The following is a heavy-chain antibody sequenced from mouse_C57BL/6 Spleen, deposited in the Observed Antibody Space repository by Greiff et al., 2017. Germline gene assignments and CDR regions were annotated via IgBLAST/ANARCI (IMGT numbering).Heavy chain of an antibody. Sequence: QVQLQQPGAELVKPGASVKLSCKASGYTFTSYWMHWVKQRPGQGLEWIGMIHPNSGSTNYNEKFKSKATLTVDKSSSTAYMQLSSLTSEDSAVYYCARRAYQGAMDYWGQGTSVTVSA. V-gene: IGHV1-64*01. CDR1: GYTFTSYW. D-gene: IGHD3-2*02. CDR2: IHPNSGST. CDR3: ARRAYQGAMDY. J-gene: IGHJ4*01.